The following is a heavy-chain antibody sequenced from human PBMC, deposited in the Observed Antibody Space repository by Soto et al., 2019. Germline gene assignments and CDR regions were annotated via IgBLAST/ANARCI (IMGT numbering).Heavy chain of an antibody. Sequence: SQTLSLTGGISGDSVSSNSAAWNWIRQSPSRGLEWLGRTYYKSKWYSDYAVSVKSRLTINPDTSKNQFSLQLNSLTPEDTAVYYCARGLLDTSSCFHRFGGSDIWGQGTMVTVSS. CDR3: ARGLLDTSSCFHRFGGSDI. D-gene: IGHD6-13*01. J-gene: IGHJ3*02. V-gene: IGHV6-1*01. CDR1: GDSVSSNSAA. CDR2: TYYKSKWYS.